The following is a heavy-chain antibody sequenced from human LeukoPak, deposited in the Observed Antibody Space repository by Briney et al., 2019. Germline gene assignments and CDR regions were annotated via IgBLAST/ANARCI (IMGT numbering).Heavy chain of an antibody. V-gene: IGHV1-3*01. CDR1: GYTFTSYA. CDR3: ARDSRSGFHDY. J-gene: IGHJ4*02. CDR2: INAGNGDT. D-gene: IGHD3-22*01. Sequence: ASVKVTCKASGYTFTSYAIQWVRQAPGQRLEWMGWINAGNGDTKYSQRFQGRVTITRDTSASTAYMDLSSLRSEDTAVYYCARDSRSGFHDYWGQGTLVTVSS.